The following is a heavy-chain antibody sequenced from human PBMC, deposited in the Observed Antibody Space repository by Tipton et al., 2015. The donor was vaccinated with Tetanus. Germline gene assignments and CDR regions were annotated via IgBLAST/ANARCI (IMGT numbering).Heavy chain of an antibody. CDR3: AKDHGMDV. J-gene: IGHJ6*02. CDR1: GFTFSSYG. Sequence: SGFTFSSYGMHWVRQAPGKGLEWVAVISYDGSNKYYADSVKGRFTISRDNSKNTLYLQMNSLRAEDTAVYYCAKDHGMDVWGQGTTVTVSS. V-gene: IGHV3-30*18. CDR2: ISYDGSNK.